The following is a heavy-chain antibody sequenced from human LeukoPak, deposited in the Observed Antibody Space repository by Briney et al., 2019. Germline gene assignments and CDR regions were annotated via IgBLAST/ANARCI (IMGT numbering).Heavy chain of an antibody. CDR1: CGSMSSYH. CDR2: IYTCEST. J-gene: IGHJ6*03. D-gene: IGHD6-13*01. CDR3: ARLATWYSSSSLGYPYYYYYMDV. Sequence: SETLSLICTVSCGSMSSYHWSCMRQPAGKGLECIGRIYTCESTNNHPSLKSRVTMSVDTSKNQFSLMLSSVTAADTAVYYGARLATWYSSSSLGYPYYYYYMDVWGKGTTVTVSS. V-gene: IGHV4-4*07.